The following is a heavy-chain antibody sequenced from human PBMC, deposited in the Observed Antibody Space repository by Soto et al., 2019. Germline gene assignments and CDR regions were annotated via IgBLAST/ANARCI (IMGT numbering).Heavy chain of an antibody. CDR1: GGSFSGYY. CDR2: ISYTGST. V-gene: IGHV4-34*01. D-gene: IGHD1-1*01. Sequence: QVQLQQWGAGLLKPSETLSLTCAVYGGSFSGYYWSWIRQPPGKGLEWIGEISYTGSTNYNPSLKSRVSISVDTSKNQVSLKLSSVTAADTAIYYCAMLDGYWGQGTLVTVSS. J-gene: IGHJ4*02. CDR3: AMLDGY.